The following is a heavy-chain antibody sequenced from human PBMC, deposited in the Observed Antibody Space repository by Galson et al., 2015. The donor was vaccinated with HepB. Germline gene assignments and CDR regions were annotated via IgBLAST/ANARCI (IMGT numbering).Heavy chain of an antibody. CDR1: GGSFSGYY. CDR2: INHSGST. CDR3: ARGRERTYSGRRRDAFDI. V-gene: IGHV4-34*01. Sequence: SETLSLTCAVYGGSFSGYYWSWIRQPPGKGLEWIGEINHSGSTNYNPSLKSRVTISVDTSKNQFSLKLSSVTAADTAVYYCARGRERTYSGRRRDAFDIWGQGTMVTVSS. D-gene: IGHD2-15*01. J-gene: IGHJ3*02.